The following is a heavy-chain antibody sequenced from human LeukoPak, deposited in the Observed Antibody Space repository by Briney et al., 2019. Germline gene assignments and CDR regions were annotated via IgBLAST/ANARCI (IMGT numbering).Heavy chain of an antibody. V-gene: IGHV7-4-1*02. D-gene: IGHD2-15*01. J-gene: IGHJ4*02. CDR3: ASGDGYCSGGSCYGGGEDY. CDR2: INTNTGNP. Sequence: ASVKVSCKASGYTFTSYAMNWVRQAPGQGLEWMGWINTNTGNPTYAQGFTGRFVFSLGTSVSTAYLQISSLKAEDTTVYYCASGDGYCSGGSCYGGGEDYWGQGTLVTVSS. CDR1: GYTFTSYA.